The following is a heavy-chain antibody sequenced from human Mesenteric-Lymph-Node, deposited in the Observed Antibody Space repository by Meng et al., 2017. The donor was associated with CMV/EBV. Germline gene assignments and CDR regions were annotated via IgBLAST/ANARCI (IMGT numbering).Heavy chain of an antibody. CDR3: ARDLTAWRSRSYYYGMDV. Sequence: GESLKISCAASGFTFSSYSMNWVRQAPGKGLEWVSSISSSSSYIYYADSVKGRFTISRDNAKNSLYLQMNSLRAEDTAVYYCARDLTAWRSRSYYYGMDVWGQGTTVTVSS. D-gene: IGHD1-1*01. CDR1: GFTFSSYS. V-gene: IGHV3-21*01. CDR2: ISSSSSYI. J-gene: IGHJ6*02.